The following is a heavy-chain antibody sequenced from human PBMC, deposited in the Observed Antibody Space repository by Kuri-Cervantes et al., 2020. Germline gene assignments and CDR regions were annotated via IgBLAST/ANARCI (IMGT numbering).Heavy chain of an antibody. V-gene: IGHV4-34*01. CDR2: INHSGST. CDR1: GGSFSGYY. Sequence: SETLSLTCAVYGGSFSGYYWSWIRQPPGKVLEWIGEINHSGSTNYNPSLKSRVTISVDTSKNQFSLKLSSVTAADTAVYYCARDATLSGPPYYFDYWGQGILVTVSS. J-gene: IGHJ4*02. D-gene: IGHD2-15*01. CDR3: ARDATLSGPPYYFDY.